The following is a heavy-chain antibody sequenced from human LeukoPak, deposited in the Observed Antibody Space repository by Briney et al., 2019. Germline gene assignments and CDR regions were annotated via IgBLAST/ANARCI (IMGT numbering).Heavy chain of an antibody. V-gene: IGHV1-2*06. CDR2: INPNSGGT. CDR1: GYTFTGYY. Sequence: ASVKVSCKASGYTFTGYYMHWVRQAPGQGLEWMGRINPNSGGTNYAQKFQGRVTMTRDTSISTAYMELSRLRSDDTAVYYCAGVRITMVRDGGYFDYWGQGTLVTVSS. D-gene: IGHD3-10*01. J-gene: IGHJ4*02. CDR3: AGVRITMVRDGGYFDY.